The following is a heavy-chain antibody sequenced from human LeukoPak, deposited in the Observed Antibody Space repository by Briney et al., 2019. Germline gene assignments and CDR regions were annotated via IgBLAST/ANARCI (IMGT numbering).Heavy chain of an antibody. Sequence: GGSLRLSCAASGFTFSTYGMSWVRQAPGKGLEWVSAISGSGGSTYYADSVKGRFTISRDNSKNTLYLQMNSLRAEDTAVYYCAKVSSTVVNRNLDYWGQEPRSPSPQ. CDR1: GFTFSTYG. V-gene: IGHV3-23*01. CDR2: ISGSGGST. CDR3: AKVSSTVVNRNLDY. D-gene: IGHD4-23*01. J-gene: IGHJ4*01.